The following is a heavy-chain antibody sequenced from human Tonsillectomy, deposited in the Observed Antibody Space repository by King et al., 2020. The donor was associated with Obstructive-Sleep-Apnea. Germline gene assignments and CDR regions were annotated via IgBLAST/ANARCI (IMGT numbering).Heavy chain of an antibody. J-gene: IGHJ4*02. CDR3: ARSIIPDSSGYLYDY. V-gene: IGHV3-30*04. Sequence: QVQLVESGGGVVQPGRSLRLSCAASGFTFSSYAMHWVRQAPGKGLEWVAVISYDGSNKYYADSVKGRFTISRDNSKNTLYLQMNSLRAEDTAVYYCARSIIPDSSGYLYDYWGQGTLVTVSS. D-gene: IGHD3-22*01. CDR1: GFTFSSYA. CDR2: ISYDGSNK.